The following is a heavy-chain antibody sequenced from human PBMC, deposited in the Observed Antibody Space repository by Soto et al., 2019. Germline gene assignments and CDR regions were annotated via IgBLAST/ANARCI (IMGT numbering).Heavy chain of an antibody. J-gene: IGHJ4*02. CDR3: AKVFSPEGGNYFDH. CDR2: ISNSFSDGNT. CDR1: GFTFSNFA. V-gene: IGHV3-23*01. Sequence: QPGGSLRLSCAASGFTFSNFAMNWVRQAPGKGLEWVSAISNSFSDGNTHYADSVKGRFTISRDNDKNTVFLEIDSLRAEDTAVYYCAKVFSPEGGNYFDHWGPGTLVTVSS.